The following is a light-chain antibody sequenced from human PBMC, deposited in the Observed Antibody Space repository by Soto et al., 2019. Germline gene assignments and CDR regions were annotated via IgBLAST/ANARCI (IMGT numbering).Light chain of an antibody. V-gene: IGKV1-33*01. CDR3: QQYDNLPVT. Sequence: IQMTQSPSSLSSSVLDRVTITCQASQDISNYLNWYQQKPGKAPKLPIYDASNLETGVPSRFSGSGSGTDFTFTISSLQPEDIATYYCQQYDNLPVTFGPGTKVDIK. CDR1: QDISNY. J-gene: IGKJ3*01. CDR2: DAS.